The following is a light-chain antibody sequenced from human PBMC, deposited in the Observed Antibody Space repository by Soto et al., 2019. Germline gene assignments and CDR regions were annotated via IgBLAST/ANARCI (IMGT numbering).Light chain of an antibody. V-gene: IGLV3-1*01. CDR2: QDS. Sequence: SYELTQPPSVSVSPGQTARITCSGDILGHKYACWYQQKPGQSPVLVIYQDSRRPSGIPERFSGSNSGNTATLTISGTQAMDEADYYCQAWDSSTVVFGGGTQLTVL. CDR3: QAWDSSTVV. J-gene: IGLJ2*01. CDR1: ILGHKY.